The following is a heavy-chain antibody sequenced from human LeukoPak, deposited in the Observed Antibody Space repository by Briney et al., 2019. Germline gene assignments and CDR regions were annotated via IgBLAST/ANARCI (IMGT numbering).Heavy chain of an antibody. D-gene: IGHD2-2*01. CDR2: ITGSVGNT. Sequence: PGGSLRLSCAASGFTFSSYAMSWVRQAPGNGLEWVSGITGSVGNTYYADSVKGRFTISKDNAKNSLYLQMNSLRAEDTAVYYCARPVVPAAARRAFDIWGQGTMVTVSS. V-gene: IGHV3-23*01. J-gene: IGHJ3*02. CDR3: ARPVVPAAARRAFDI. CDR1: GFTFSSYA.